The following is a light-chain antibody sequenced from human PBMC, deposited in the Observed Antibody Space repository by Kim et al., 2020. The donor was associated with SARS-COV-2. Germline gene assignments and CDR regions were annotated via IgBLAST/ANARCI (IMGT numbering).Light chain of an antibody. Sequence: DIQMTQSPSSLSASVGDRVTITCRASQGISNYLAWYQQKPGKVPKLLIYAASALRSGVPSRFSGSGSGTDFTLTITSLQPEDVAVYYCKQCKSTTWTFGHESKMGIK. CDR3: KQCKSTTWT. V-gene: IGKV1-27*01. J-gene: IGKJ1*01. CDR1: QGISNY. CDR2: AAS.